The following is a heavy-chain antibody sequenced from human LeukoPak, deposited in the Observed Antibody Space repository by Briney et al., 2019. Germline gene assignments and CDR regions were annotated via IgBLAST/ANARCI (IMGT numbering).Heavy chain of an antibody. V-gene: IGHV1-18*01. CDR2: ISAYNGNT. Sequence: ASVKVSCKASGYNFISHGISWVRQAPGQGLEWMGWISAYNGNTNYAQKLQGRVTMTTDTSTSTAYMELRSLRSDDTAVYYCARTDIVVVVAAHDYWGQGTLVTVSS. CDR3: ARTDIVVVVAAHDY. J-gene: IGHJ4*02. CDR1: GYNFISHG. D-gene: IGHD2-15*01.